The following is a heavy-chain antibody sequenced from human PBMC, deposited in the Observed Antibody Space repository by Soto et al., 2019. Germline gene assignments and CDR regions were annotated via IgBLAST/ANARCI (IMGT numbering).Heavy chain of an antibody. Sequence: PGESLKISCKGSGYSFTSYWIGWVRQMPGKGLGWMGIIYPGDSDTRYSPSFQGQVTISADKSISTAYLQWSSLKASDTAMYYCATSGDIGDILTGYGMAPQMDVWGQGTTVTVSS. CDR2: IYPGDSDT. CDR3: ATSGDIGDILTGYGMAPQMDV. V-gene: IGHV5-51*01. J-gene: IGHJ6*02. D-gene: IGHD3-9*01. CDR1: GYSFTSYW.